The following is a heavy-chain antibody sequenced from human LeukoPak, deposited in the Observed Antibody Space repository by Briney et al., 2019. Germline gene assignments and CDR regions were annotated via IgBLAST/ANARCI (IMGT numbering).Heavy chain of an antibody. J-gene: IGHJ6*02. V-gene: IGHV1-46*01. CDR3: ARGGSGWYYYYYGMDV. CDR1: GYTFTMYY. D-gene: IGHD6-19*01. Sequence: GASVKVSCKASGYTFTMYYIHWVRQAPGQGLEWMGMINPSDGATTYAQRFQGRVTMTRDMSTTTVYMDLRSLRSEDTAVYYCARGGSGWYYYYYGMDVRGQGTTVTVSS. CDR2: INPSDGAT.